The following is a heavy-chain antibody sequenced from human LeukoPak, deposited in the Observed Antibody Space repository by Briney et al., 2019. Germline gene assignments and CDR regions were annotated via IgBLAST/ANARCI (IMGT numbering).Heavy chain of an antibody. J-gene: IGHJ3*02. V-gene: IGHV5-51*01. D-gene: IGHD1-1*01. CDR3: ASPGQTNAFYI. CDR1: GYRFTSHW. CDR2: IYPAHSDT. Sequence: GESLKISCKASGYRFTSHWIGWVRQMPGKGLELMGIIYPAHSDTRYSTSYQGQVTISADKSISTAYLQWSSLKASDTAMYYCASPGQTNAFYIWGRGTMVTVSS.